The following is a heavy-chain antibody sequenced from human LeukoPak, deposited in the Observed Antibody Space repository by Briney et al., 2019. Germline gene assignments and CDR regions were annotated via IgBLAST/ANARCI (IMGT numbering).Heavy chain of an antibody. J-gene: IGHJ4*02. CDR2: ISWNSGSI. V-gene: IGHV3-9*01. Sequence: GGSLRLSCAASGFTFDDYAMHWVRQAPGKGLEWVSGISWNSGSIGYADSVKGRFTISRDNAKNSLYLQMNSLRAEDTALYYFEKDHARRGNSYARFDYGGRGPLVTVSS. CDR1: GFTFDDYA. CDR3: EKDHARRGNSYARFDY. D-gene: IGHD5-18*01.